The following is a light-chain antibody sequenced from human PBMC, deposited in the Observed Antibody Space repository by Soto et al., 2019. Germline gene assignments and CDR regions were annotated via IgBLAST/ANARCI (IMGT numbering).Light chain of an antibody. CDR3: QRYVSPLWT. Sequence: EIVLTQSPGTLSLSPGERATLSCRASQSDSSNYLAWYQQKPHQAPRLLIYAASSRATGIADRFSGSGSGTDFTLTISRLEPEDFAVYYCQRYVSPLWTFGQGTKVEIK. V-gene: IGKV3-20*01. CDR1: QSDSSNY. J-gene: IGKJ1*01. CDR2: AAS.